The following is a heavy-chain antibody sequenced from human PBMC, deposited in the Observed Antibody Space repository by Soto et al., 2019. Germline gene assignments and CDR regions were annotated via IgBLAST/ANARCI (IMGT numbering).Heavy chain of an antibody. Sequence: PGGSLRLSCAASGFTFSSYAMSWVRQAPGKGLEWVSAISGSGGSTYYADSVKGRFTISRDNSKNTLYLQMNSLRAEDTAVYYCAKFVGYCSITSCSPVASSGMDVWGQVTMFTV. V-gene: IGHV3-23*01. D-gene: IGHD2-2*01. CDR1: GFTFSSYA. J-gene: IGHJ6*02. CDR3: AKFVGYCSITSCSPVASSGMDV. CDR2: ISGSGGST.